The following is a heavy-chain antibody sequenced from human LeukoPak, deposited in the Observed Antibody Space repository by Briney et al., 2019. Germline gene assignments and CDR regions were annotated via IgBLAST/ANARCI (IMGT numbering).Heavy chain of an antibody. CDR2: ISGSGGST. CDR1: GFTFSSYA. J-gene: IGHJ4*02. D-gene: IGHD3-3*01. Sequence: GGSLRLSCAASGFTFSSYAMSWVLQAPGKGLEWVSAISGSGGSTYYADSVKGRFTISRDNSKNNLYLQMNSLRAEDTAIYYCAKVSPINPSGYLDYWGQGALVTVSS. CDR3: AKVSPINPSGYLDY. V-gene: IGHV3-23*01.